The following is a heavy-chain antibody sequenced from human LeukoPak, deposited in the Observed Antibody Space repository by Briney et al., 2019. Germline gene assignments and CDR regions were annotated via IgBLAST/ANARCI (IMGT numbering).Heavy chain of an antibody. J-gene: IGHJ4*02. CDR1: GFTFSSYA. CDR3: ATYYDILTGTKYYFDY. Sequence: GGSLRLSCAASGFTFSSYAMSWVRQAPGKGLEWVSAISGSGGSAYYADSVKGRFTISRDNSKNMLYLQMNSLRAEDTAVYYCATYYDILTGTKYYFDYWGQGTLVTVSS. CDR2: ISGSGGSA. D-gene: IGHD3-9*01. V-gene: IGHV3-23*01.